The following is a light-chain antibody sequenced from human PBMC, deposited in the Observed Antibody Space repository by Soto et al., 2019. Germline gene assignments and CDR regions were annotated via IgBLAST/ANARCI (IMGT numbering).Light chain of an antibody. Sequence: DIQMTQSPVSLSASVGDRVTITCRASQTISRNLNWYQQKPGKAPKLLIFAASSLQSGVPLRFSGSGSGTDFTLTISSLQPEDFATYYGQQSYETPLTCGGGTKVEIK. CDR3: QQSYETPLT. V-gene: IGKV1-39*01. J-gene: IGKJ4*01. CDR1: QTISRN. CDR2: AAS.